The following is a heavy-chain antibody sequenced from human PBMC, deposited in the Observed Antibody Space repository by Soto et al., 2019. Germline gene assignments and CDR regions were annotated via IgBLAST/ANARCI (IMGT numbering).Heavy chain of an antibody. CDR2: IYHRGST. CDR3: ASKTSGYQRGWFDP. V-gene: IGHV4-4*02. D-gene: IGHD3-22*01. CDR1: GGSISSSNW. J-gene: IGHJ5*02. Sequence: QVQLQESGPGLVKPSGTLSLTCAVSGGSISSSNWWGWVRQPPGKGLEWIGEIYHRGSTNYNPSLKSRVTISVDKSKNQFSLRLSSVTAADTAVNYCASKTSGYQRGWFDPWGQGTLVTVSS.